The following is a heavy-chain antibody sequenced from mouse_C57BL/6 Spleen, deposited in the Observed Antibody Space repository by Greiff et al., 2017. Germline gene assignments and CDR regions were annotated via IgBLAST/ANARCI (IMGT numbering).Heavy chain of an antibody. J-gene: IGHJ4*01. V-gene: IGHV3-6*01. Sequence: ESGPGLVKPSQSLSLTCSVTGYSITSGYYWNWIRQFPGNKLEWMGYISYDGSNNYNPSLKNRISITRDTSKNQFFLKLNSVTTEDTATYYCAREVWTDYAMDYWGQGTSGTVSS. CDR1: GYSITSGYY. CDR2: ISYDGSN. CDR3: AREVWTDYAMDY.